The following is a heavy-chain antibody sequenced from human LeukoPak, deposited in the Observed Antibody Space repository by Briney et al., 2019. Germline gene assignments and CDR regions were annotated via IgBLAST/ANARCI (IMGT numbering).Heavy chain of an antibody. Sequence: SETLSLTCTVSGGSISSGSYYWSWIRQPAGKGLEWIGRIYTSGSTNYNPSLKSRVTISVDTSKNQFSLKLSSVTAADTAVYYCAREYGSGIRWGQGTLVTVSS. D-gene: IGHD3-10*01. V-gene: IGHV4-61*02. J-gene: IGHJ4*02. CDR1: GGSISSGSYY. CDR2: IYTSGST. CDR3: AREYGSGIR.